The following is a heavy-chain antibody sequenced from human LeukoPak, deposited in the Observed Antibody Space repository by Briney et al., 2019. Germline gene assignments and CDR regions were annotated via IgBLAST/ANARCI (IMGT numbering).Heavy chain of an antibody. CDR2: ISSSSSYI. CDR3: ARDGQLAVYYFDY. J-gene: IGHJ4*02. V-gene: IGHV3-21*01. Sequence: GGSLRLSCAASGFTFSIYSMNWVRQAPGKGLEWVSSISSSSSYIYYADSVKGRFTISRDNAKNSLYLQMNSLRAEDTAVYYWARDGQLAVYYFDYWGQGTLVTVSS. CDR1: GFTFSIYS. D-gene: IGHD6-13*01.